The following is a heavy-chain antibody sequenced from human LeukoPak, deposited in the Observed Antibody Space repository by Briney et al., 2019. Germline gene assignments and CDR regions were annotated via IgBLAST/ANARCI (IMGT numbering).Heavy chain of an antibody. D-gene: IGHD4-17*01. V-gene: IGHV4-59*01. CDR2: IYYSGST. Sequence: PSETLSLTCTVSGGSISSYYWSWIRQPPGKGLEWIGYIYYSGSTNYNPSLKSRVTISVDTSKNQFSLKLSSVTAADTAVYYCARGYGDYRGFDPRGQGTLVTVSS. J-gene: IGHJ5*02. CDR1: GGSISSYY. CDR3: ARGYGDYRGFDP.